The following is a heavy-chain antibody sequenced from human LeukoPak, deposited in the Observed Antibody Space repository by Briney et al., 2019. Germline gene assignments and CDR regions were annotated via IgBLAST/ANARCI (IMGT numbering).Heavy chain of an antibody. Sequence: KPSETLSLTCTVSGGSISSGGYYWSWIRQPPGKGLEWIGEINHSGSTNYNPSLKSRVTISVDTSKNQFSLKLSSVTAADTAVYYCARGKYSSSRYYYYYYGMDVWGQGTTVTVSS. CDR1: GGSISSGGYY. CDR3: ARGKYSSSRYYYYYYGMDV. J-gene: IGHJ6*02. D-gene: IGHD6-6*01. CDR2: INHSGST. V-gene: IGHV4-39*07.